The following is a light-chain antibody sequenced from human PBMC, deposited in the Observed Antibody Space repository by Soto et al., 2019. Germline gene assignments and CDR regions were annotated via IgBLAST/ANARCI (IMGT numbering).Light chain of an antibody. CDR3: QQSYSTPRT. V-gene: IGKV1-39*01. Sequence: DIQMTQSPSSLSASVGDRVTITCRASRSVTSYLNWYQQKPGKAPKLLIYGASSLQSGVPSRFSGSGSGTDFTLTITSLQPEDFGTYDCQQSYSTPRTFGQGTKVEI. J-gene: IGKJ1*01. CDR1: RSVTSY. CDR2: GAS.